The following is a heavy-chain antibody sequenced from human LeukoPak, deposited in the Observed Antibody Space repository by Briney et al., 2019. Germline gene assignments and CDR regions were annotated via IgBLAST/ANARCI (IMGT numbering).Heavy chain of an antibody. CDR1: EFTFSSYS. CDR3: AREGVGAVAGTNDY. V-gene: IGHV3-21*01. Sequence: GGSLRLSCAASEFTFSSYSMNWVRQAPGKGLEWVSSISSSSSYIYYADSVKGRFTISRDNAKNSLYLQMNSLRAEDTAVYYCAREGVGAVAGTNDYWGQGTLVTVSS. J-gene: IGHJ4*02. CDR2: ISSSSSYI. D-gene: IGHD6-19*01.